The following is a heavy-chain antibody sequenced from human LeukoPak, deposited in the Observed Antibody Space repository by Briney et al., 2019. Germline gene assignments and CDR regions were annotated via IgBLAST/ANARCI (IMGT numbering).Heavy chain of an antibody. CDR1: GVSFSGYY. Sequence: SETLSLTCAVYGVSFSGYYWSWIRQPPGKGLEWIGYIYYSGSTNYNPSLKSRVTISVDTSKNQFSLKLSSMTAADTAVYYCARYQTPIAAAGSRYAFDIWGQGTMVTVSS. D-gene: IGHD6-13*01. J-gene: IGHJ3*02. V-gene: IGHV4-59*01. CDR2: IYYSGST. CDR3: ARYQTPIAAAGSRYAFDI.